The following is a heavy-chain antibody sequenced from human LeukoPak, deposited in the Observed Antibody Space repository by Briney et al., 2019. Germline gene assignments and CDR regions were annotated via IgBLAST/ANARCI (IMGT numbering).Heavy chain of an antibody. D-gene: IGHD1-1*01. V-gene: IGHV1-2*06. CDR1: GYTFTGYY. J-gene: IGHJ4*02. CDR2: INPNSGGT. Sequence: GASVKVSCKASGYTFTGYYMHWVRQAPGQGLEWMGRINPNSGGTNYAQKFQGRVTMTRDTSISTAYMELSRLRSDDTAVYYCARQGQLVSEGLDYWGQGTLVTVSS. CDR3: ARQGQLVSEGLDY.